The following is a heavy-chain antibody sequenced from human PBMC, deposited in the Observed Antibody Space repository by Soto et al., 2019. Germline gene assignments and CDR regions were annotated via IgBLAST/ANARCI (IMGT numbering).Heavy chain of an antibody. CDR3: ARVFSSGSGWMYYFDF. CDR2: IYYTGAT. V-gene: IGHV4-4*02. CDR1: SGSISSGNW. J-gene: IGHJ4*02. Sequence: QVQLQESGPGLVESSGTLSLTCEVSSGSISSGNWWSWVRQPPGKGLEWSGEIYYTGATNYNPSLKSRVTMTIDKSKAQFSLNLRSATAADTAVYYCARVFSSGSGWMYYFDFWGQGILVSVSS. D-gene: IGHD6-25*01.